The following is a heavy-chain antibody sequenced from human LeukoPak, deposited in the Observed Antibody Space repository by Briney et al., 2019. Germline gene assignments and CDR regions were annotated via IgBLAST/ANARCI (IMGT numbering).Heavy chain of an antibody. CDR2: MHHSGRT. Sequence: ASETLSLTCAISGASITSTNWWVWVRQPPGKGLEWIGEMHHSGRTNYNPSLRSRVAMSLDKSNNQFYLRLSSVAAADTAVYYCVTYYYGSSAPKRNYWGQGILVTVSS. J-gene: IGHJ4*02. D-gene: IGHD3-22*01. CDR3: VTYYYGSSAPKRNY. V-gene: IGHV4-4*02. CDR1: GASITSTNW.